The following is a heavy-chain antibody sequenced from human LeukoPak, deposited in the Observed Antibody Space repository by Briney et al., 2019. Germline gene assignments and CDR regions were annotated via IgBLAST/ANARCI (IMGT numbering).Heavy chain of an antibody. CDR3: ARGGNWGYFDY. CDR1: GFSFNMFP. Sequence: PGGSLGLSCAASGFSFNMFPMHWVRQAPGKGLECVAVISYDGNNKYYADSVNGRFTISRDNSKNTLFLQMNSLRTEDTAIYHCARGGNWGYFDYWGQGTLVTVSS. J-gene: IGHJ4*02. D-gene: IGHD7-27*01. CDR2: ISYDGNNK. V-gene: IGHV3-30*04.